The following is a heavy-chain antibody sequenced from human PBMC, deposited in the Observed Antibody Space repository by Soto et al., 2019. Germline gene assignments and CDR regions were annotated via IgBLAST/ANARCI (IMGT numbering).Heavy chain of an antibody. V-gene: IGHV3-30-3*01. Sequence: GGSLRLSCAASGFTFSSYAMHWVRQAPGKGLEWVAVISYDGSNKNYADSVKGRFTISRDNSKNSLYLQMNSLRAEDTALYYCARLGWIYYGSVSPYYYYGMDVWGQGTTVTVSS. J-gene: IGHJ6*02. CDR3: ARLGWIYYGSVSPYYYYGMDV. CDR2: ISYDGSNK. CDR1: GFTFSSYA. D-gene: IGHD3-10*01.